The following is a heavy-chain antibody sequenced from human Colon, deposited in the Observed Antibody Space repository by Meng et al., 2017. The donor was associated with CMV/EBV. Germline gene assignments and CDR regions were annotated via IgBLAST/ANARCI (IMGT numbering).Heavy chain of an antibody. Sequence: GSLRLSCAVSGGSISSSNWWSWVRQPPGKGLEWIGEIYHSGSTNYNPSLKSRVTISVDKSKNQFSLKLSSVTAADTAVYYCARRDMTTVTTIVYWGQGTLVTVSS. CDR2: IYHSGST. CDR3: ARRDMTTVTTIVY. V-gene: IGHV4-4*02. J-gene: IGHJ4*02. CDR1: GGSISSSNW. D-gene: IGHD4-17*01.